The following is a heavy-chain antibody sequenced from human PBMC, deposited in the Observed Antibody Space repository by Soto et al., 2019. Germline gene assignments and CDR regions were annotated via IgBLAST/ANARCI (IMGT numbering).Heavy chain of an antibody. D-gene: IGHD2-2*02. V-gene: IGHV5-51*07. CDR3: ARPWCSGATCYRGVDYGRDV. CDR2: IYPGDSDT. J-gene: IGHJ6*02. CDR1: GYSFTNYW. Sequence: GESLKISCKGSGYSFTNYWIGWVHQMPGRGLEWLGIIYPGDSDTRYNPSFEGQVTISADKSISTAYLQWSSLKASDTAIYYCARPWCSGATCYRGVDYGRDVWGQGTTVTVSS.